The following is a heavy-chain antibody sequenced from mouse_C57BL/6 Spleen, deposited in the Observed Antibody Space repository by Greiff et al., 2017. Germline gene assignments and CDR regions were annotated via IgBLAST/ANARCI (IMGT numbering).Heavy chain of an antibody. CDR3: ARVYGSPYWYFDV. Sequence: EVNVVESEGGLVQPGSSMKLSCTASGFTFSDYYMAWVRQVPGKGLEWVANINYDGSSTYYLDSLKSRFIISRDNATNILYLQMSSLKSEDTATYYCARVYGSPYWYFDVWGTGTTVTVSS. D-gene: IGHD1-1*01. V-gene: IGHV5-16*01. CDR1: GFTFSDYY. J-gene: IGHJ1*03. CDR2: INYDGSST.